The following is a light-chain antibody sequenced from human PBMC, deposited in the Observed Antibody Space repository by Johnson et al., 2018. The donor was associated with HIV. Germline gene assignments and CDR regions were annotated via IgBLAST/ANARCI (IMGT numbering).Light chain of an antibody. CDR2: DNN. CDR3: GTWDRRLCAGGYG. J-gene: IGLJ1*01. Sequence: QAVLTQPPSVSAAPGQKVTISCSGSTSNIGKSYVSWYQQLPGTAPTLLIYDNNRRPSGTPDRFSGSTSGTSATLAITGLHTGDEADYYCGTWDRRLCAGGYGFGTGTKVTVL. CDR1: TSNIGKSY. V-gene: IGLV1-51*01.